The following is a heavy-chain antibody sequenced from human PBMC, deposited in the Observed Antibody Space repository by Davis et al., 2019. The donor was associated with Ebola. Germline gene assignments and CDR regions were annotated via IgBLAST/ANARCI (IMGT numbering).Heavy chain of an antibody. CDR3: ASGWGDFYYYGMDV. Sequence: SETLSLTCTVSGGSIGSSSYYWGWIRQPPGKGLEWIGSIYYSGSTYYNPSLKSRVTISVDTSKNQFSLKLSSVTAADTAVYYCASGWGDFYYYGMDVWGQGTTVTVSS. J-gene: IGHJ6*02. D-gene: IGHD3-10*01. CDR2: IYYSGST. V-gene: IGHV4-39*01. CDR1: GGSIGSSSYY.